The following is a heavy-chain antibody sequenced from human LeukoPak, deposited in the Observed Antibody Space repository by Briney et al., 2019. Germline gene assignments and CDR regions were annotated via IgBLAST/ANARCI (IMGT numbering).Heavy chain of an antibody. CDR2: ISGGGGRT. D-gene: IGHD2-21*02. Sequence: GGSLRLSCAASGFTFRYYAMSWVRQAPGKGLEWVSAISGGGGRTSYTDSVKGRFTISRDNSKNTLYLQMNSLRAEDTAVYYCARVTHSGGDWRHDYWGQGTLVTVSS. CDR1: GFTFRYYA. V-gene: IGHV3-23*01. CDR3: ARVTHSGGDWRHDY. J-gene: IGHJ4*02.